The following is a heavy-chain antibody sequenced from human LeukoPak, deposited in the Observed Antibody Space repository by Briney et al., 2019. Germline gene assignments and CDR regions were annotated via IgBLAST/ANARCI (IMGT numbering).Heavy chain of an antibody. J-gene: IGHJ6*03. D-gene: IGHD5-24*01. CDR1: GFTFSSYW. V-gene: IGHV3-23*01. Sequence: GGSLRLSCAASGFTFSSYWMSWVRQAPGKGLEWVSSISDDGYTTYYADSVKGRFTVSRDNSRDTLYVQMNSLRDEDTALYFCARVATLHSFYMDVWGKGTTVTISS. CDR2: ISDDGYTT. CDR3: ARVATLHSFYMDV.